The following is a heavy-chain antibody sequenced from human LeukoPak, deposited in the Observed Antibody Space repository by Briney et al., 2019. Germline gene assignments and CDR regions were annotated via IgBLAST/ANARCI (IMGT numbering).Heavy chain of an antibody. CDR1: GGSFSGYY. D-gene: IGHD5-24*01. V-gene: IGHV4-34*01. J-gene: IGHJ4*02. Sequence: SETLSLTCAVYGGSFSGYYWSWIRQPPGKGLEWIGEINHSGSTNYNPSLKSRVTISVETSKNQFSLKLSPVPAADTAVYYCARRIQMATIEDWGQGTLVTVSS. CDR2: INHSGST. CDR3: ARRIQMATIED.